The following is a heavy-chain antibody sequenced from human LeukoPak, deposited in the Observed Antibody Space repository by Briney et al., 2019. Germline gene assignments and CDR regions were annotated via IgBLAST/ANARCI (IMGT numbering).Heavy chain of an antibody. Sequence: GASVKVSCKASGYTFTGYYMHWVRQAPGQGLEWMGWINPNSGGTNYAQKFQGRVTMTRDTSISTAYMELSRLRSDDTAVYYCASDLHCSIVGATTVYWGQGTLVTVSS. CDR1: GYTFTGYY. D-gene: IGHD1-26*01. CDR3: ASDLHCSIVGATTVY. CDR2: INPNSGGT. J-gene: IGHJ4*02. V-gene: IGHV1-2*02.